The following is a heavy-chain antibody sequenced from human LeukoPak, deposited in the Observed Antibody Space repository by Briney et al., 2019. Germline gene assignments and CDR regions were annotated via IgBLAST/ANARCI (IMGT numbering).Heavy chain of an antibody. CDR1: GGSIRSSYYY. V-gene: IGHV4-39*02. CDR2: IYDSGST. D-gene: IGHD4-17*01. CDR3: AREAHGDYSDY. J-gene: IGHJ4*02. Sequence: SETLSLTCTVSGGSIRSSYYYWGWIRQPPGKGLEWIGSIYDSGSTYYNPSLKSRVTISVDTSKNQFSLKLNSVTAADTAVYYCAREAHGDYSDYWGQGTLVTVSS.